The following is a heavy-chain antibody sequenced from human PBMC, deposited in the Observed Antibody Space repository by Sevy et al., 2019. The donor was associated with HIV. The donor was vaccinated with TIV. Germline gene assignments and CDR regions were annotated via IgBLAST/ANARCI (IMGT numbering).Heavy chain of an antibody. D-gene: IGHD2-8*01. J-gene: IGHJ4*02. Sequence: GESLKISCAASGFTFSYFSLNWVRQAPGKGLEWIAYIAGTTSHIYYSGSVKGRVTISRDNAKNSVYLQMSSLRAEDTAIYYCVRDDSYAFDFWGQGALVTVSS. CDR2: IAGTTSHI. CDR3: VRDDSYAFDF. CDR1: GFTFSYFS. V-gene: IGHV3-48*01.